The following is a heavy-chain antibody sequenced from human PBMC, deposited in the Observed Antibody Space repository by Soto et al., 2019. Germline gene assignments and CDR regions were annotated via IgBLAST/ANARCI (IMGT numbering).Heavy chain of an antibody. D-gene: IGHD1-20*01. J-gene: IGHJ6*03. Sequence: GGSLRLSCAASGFTFSSYGMHWVRQAPGKGLEWVAVIWYDGSNKYYADSVKGRFTISRDNSKNTLYLQMNSLRAEDTAVYYCARSPGRGRYPTTYNYYYYYMDVWGKGTTVTVSS. CDR1: GFTFSSYG. CDR3: ARSPGRGRYPTTYNYYYYYMDV. CDR2: IWYDGSNK. V-gene: IGHV3-33*01.